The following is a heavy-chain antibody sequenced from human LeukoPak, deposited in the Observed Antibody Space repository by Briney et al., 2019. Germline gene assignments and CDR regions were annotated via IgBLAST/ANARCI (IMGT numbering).Heavy chain of an antibody. CDR1: GFTFSSYT. V-gene: IGHV3-23*01. D-gene: IGHD3-16*01. Sequence: PGGSLRLSCAASGFTFSSYTMNWVRQAPGKGLEWLSAISGSGGSTYYADSAKGRFTISRDNSKNTLYLQMNSLRAEDTAVYYCAKADGGYYFDYWGQGTLVTVSS. CDR3: AKADGGYYFDY. CDR2: ISGSGGST. J-gene: IGHJ4*02.